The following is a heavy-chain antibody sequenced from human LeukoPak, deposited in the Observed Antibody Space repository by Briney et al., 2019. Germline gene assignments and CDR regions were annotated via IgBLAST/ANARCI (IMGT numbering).Heavy chain of an antibody. Sequence: GASVKVSCKASGYTFTNYYMHWVRQAPGQGLEWMGIINPSGGSTSYAQKFQGRVTMTRDTSTSIVYMELSSLRSDDTAVYYCARDARTGAFDIWGQGTMVTVSS. V-gene: IGHV1-46*01. D-gene: IGHD1-14*01. CDR2: INPSGGST. CDR3: ARDARTGAFDI. CDR1: GYTFTNYY. J-gene: IGHJ3*02.